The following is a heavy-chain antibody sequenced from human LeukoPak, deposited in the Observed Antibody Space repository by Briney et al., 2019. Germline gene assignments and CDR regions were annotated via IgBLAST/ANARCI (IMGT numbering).Heavy chain of an antibody. CDR2: IYYSGST. Sequence: SETLSLTCTVSGGSISSSSYYWGWIRQPPGKRLEWIGSIYYSGSTYYNPSLKSRVTISVDTSKNQFSLKLSSVTAADTAVYYCARPTNYGDYLDAFDIWGQGTMVTVSS. CDR3: ARPTNYGDYLDAFDI. D-gene: IGHD4-17*01. J-gene: IGHJ3*02. CDR1: GGSISSSSYY. V-gene: IGHV4-39*01.